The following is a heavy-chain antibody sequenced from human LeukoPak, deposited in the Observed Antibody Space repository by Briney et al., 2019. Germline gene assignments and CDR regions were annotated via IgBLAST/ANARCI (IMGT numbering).Heavy chain of an antibody. Sequence: SETLSLTCTVSGYSISSGYYWGWIRQPPGKGLEWIGSIHYSGSTNYNPSLKSRVTISVDTSKNQFSLKLSSVTAADTAVYYCARLKTFGGVIVRYYYMDVWGKGTTVTISS. D-gene: IGHD3-16*02. J-gene: IGHJ6*03. CDR3: ARLKTFGGVIVRYYYMDV. V-gene: IGHV4-38-2*02. CDR2: IHYSGST. CDR1: GYSISSGYY.